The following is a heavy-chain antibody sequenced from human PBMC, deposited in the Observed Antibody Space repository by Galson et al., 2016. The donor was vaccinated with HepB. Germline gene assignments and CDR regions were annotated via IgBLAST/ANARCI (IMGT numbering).Heavy chain of an antibody. CDR2: ISSSSSFI. Sequence: SLRLSCAASGFTFSGYGMNWVRQAPGKGLEWVSAISSSSSFIYYVESVRGRFTISRDNANNSVFLQMNSLRAEDMAIYYCARDRGGDIIRGFDYWGQGTLVTVSS. J-gene: IGHJ4*02. D-gene: IGHD3-10*01. CDR1: GFTFSGYG. V-gene: IGHV3-21*01. CDR3: ARDRGGDIIRGFDY.